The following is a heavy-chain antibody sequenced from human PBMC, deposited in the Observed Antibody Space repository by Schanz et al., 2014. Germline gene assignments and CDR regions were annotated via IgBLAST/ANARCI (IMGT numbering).Heavy chain of an antibody. CDR2: ISGSSRTI. V-gene: IGHV3-11*04. CDR1: GFTFSDYY. Sequence: VQLVESGGGLVKPGGSLRLSCAASGFTFSDYYMSWIRQAPGKGLEWVSYISGSSRTIYYADSMKGRFTVSRDNAENALYLQMNSLRAEDTGLYFCARGGSGSHYRLDYWGQGTLVTVSS. CDR3: ARGGSGSHYRLDY. J-gene: IGHJ4*02. D-gene: IGHD1-26*01.